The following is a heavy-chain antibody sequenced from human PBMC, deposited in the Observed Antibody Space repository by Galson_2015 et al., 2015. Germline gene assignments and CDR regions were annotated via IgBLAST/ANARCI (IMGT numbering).Heavy chain of an antibody. CDR1: GFTFSSYW. CDR2: IKQDGSEK. CDR3: ARTSPPQLVQKYYYYYYYMDV. J-gene: IGHJ6*03. V-gene: IGHV3-7*03. D-gene: IGHD6-13*01. Sequence: SLRLSCAASGFTFSSYWMSWVRQAPGKGLEWVSNIKQDGSEKYYVDSVKGRFTISRDNAKNSLYLQMNSLRAADTAVYYCARTSPPQLVQKYYYYYYYMDVWGKGTTVTVSS.